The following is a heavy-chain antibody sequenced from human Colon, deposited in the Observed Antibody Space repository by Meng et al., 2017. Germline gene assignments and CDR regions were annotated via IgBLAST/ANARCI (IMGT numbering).Heavy chain of an antibody. D-gene: IGHD3-16*01. CDR2: ISNSGSTI. Sequence: GESLKISCAASGFTFSSYEMNWVRQAPGKGLEWVSYISNSGSTIYYAESVKGRFTISRDNAKNSLYLQMDSLRDEDTAVYYCARLGGPYDYVWERTYWGQGTLVTVSS. CDR1: GFTFSSYE. J-gene: IGHJ4*02. CDR3: ARLGGPYDYVWERTY. V-gene: IGHV3-48*03.